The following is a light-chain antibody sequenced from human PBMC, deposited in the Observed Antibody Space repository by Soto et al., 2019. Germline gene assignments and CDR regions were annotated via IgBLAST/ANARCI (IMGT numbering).Light chain of an antibody. CDR2: GAS. J-gene: IGKJ1*01. CDR1: QSVSSSY. Sequence: EIVLTQSPGTLSLSPGERATLSCRASQSVSSSYLAWYQQKPGQAPRLLIYGASSRATGIPDRFSGSGSGTDFNLTISRLEPEDFAVDYCQQYGSSPRTFGQGTKEEIK. CDR3: QQYGSSPRT. V-gene: IGKV3-20*01.